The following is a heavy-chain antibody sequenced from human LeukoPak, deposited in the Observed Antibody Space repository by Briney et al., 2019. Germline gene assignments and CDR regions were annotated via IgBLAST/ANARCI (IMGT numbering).Heavy chain of an antibody. D-gene: IGHD2-8*01. CDR1: EGTFSSYA. CDR3: ARDAPTDCTNGVCPFYYVDV. J-gene: IGHJ6*03. Sequence: SVKVSCKASEGTFSSYAISWVRQAPGQGLEWMGRIIPIFGTANYAQKFQGRVTITADKSTSTAYMELSSLRSEDTAVYYCARDAPTDCTNGVCPFYYVDVWGKGTTVTVSS. V-gene: IGHV1-69*06. CDR2: IIPIFGTA.